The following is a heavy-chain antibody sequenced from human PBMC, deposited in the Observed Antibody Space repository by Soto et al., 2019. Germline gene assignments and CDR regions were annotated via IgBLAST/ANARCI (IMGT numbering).Heavy chain of an antibody. J-gene: IGHJ4*02. CDR2: VSGSGGSI. V-gene: IGHV3-23*01. CDR1: GVIFSCEA. Sequence: PGESLKFDYGASGVIFSCEAMSWVGQARVKGLEWVFAVSGSGGSIYYAYSVKGLFTISRHNSKNPLYLQMNRLRAEDTAVYYCAKVVRHYLDYWPPATLLTVSS. CDR3: AKVVRHYLDY. D-gene: IGHD3-10*02.